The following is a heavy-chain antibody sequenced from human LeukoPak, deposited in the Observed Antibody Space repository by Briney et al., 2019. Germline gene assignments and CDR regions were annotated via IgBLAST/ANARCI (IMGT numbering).Heavy chain of an antibody. CDR2: IDSDGSST. CDR1: GFTFSSYW. D-gene: IGHD2-15*01. Sequence: PGGSLRLSCAAPGFTFSSYWMHWVRQAPGKGLVWVSRIDSDGSSTIYADSVKGRFTISRDNAKNTLNLQMNSLRAEDTALYYCARSGAPTPDYWGQGTLVIVSS. V-gene: IGHV3-74*01. J-gene: IGHJ4*02. CDR3: ARSGAPTPDY.